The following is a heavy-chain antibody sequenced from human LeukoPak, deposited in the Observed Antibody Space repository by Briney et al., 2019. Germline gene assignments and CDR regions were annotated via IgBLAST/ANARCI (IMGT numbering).Heavy chain of an antibody. J-gene: IGHJ4*02. CDR1: GGSFSGYY. V-gene: IGHV4-34*01. CDR2: INHSGST. CDR3: ARERVNGITMIVVAEFDY. Sequence: SETLSLTCAVYGGSFSGYYWSWIRQPPGKGLEWIGEINHSGSTNYNPSLKSRVTISVDTSKNQFSLKLSSVTAADTAVYYCARERVNGITMIVVAEFDYWGQGTLVTVSS. D-gene: IGHD3-22*01.